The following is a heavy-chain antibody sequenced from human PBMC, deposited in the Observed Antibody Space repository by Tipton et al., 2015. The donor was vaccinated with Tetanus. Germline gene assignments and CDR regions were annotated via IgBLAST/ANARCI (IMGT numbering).Heavy chain of an antibody. CDR2: IIPIFGTA. Sequence: QSGPEVKKPGSSVKVSCKASGGTFSSYAISWVRQAPGQGLEWMGGIIPIFGTANYAQKFQGRVTITADESTSTAYMELSSLGSEDTAVYYCARVSREGPELELDAFDIWGQGTMVTVSS. CDR3: ARVSREGPELELDAFDI. J-gene: IGHJ3*02. CDR1: GGTFSSYA. D-gene: IGHD1-7*01. V-gene: IGHV1-69*01.